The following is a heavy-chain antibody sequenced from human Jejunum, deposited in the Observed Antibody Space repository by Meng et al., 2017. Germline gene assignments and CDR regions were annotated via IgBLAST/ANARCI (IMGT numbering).Heavy chain of an antibody. D-gene: IGHD1-1*01. J-gene: IGHJ2*01. CDR3: ARVNWTSSYWYFDL. CDR2: IYYSGST. CDR1: GDSMSSGNYY. V-gene: IGHV4-31*01. Sequence: HVHLQESGAGLVKPSQTLSLTCTVSGDSMSSGNYYWTWIRQHPGKGLEWIGYIYYSGSTYYNPSLQSLVTISIDMSENQFSLKLTSVTAADTAVYYCARVNWTSSYWYFDLWGRGTLVTVSS.